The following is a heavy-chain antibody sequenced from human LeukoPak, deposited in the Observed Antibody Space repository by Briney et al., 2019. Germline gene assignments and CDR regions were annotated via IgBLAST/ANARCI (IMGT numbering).Heavy chain of an antibody. J-gene: IGHJ4*02. Sequence: GGSLRLSCAASGFTFTTYAMTWVRQTPGKGLEWVSAISGSGASTYYADSVEGRFTISRDDSKNTIYLQMNTLRAEDTAVYYCARGGVNYWNPRYWGQGTLVTVSS. D-gene: IGHD1-1*01. CDR3: ARGGVNYWNPRY. V-gene: IGHV3-23*01. CDR1: GFTFTTYA. CDR2: ISGSGAST.